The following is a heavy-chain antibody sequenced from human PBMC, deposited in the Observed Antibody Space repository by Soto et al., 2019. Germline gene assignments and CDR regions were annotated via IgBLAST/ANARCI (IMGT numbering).Heavy chain of an antibody. J-gene: IGHJ6*02. CDR1: GYTFTVYY. CDR2: INPNSGGT. CDR3: ARDATHPHYGMDV. V-gene: IGHV1-2*04. Sequence: ASVKVSCKASGYTFTVYYMHCVRQSPGQGLEWMGWINPNSGGTNYAQKFQGWVTMTRDTSISTAYMELSRLRSDDTAVYYCARDATHPHYGMDVWGQGTTVTVSS.